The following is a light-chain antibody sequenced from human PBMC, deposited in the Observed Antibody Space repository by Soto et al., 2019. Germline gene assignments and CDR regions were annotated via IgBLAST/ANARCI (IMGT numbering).Light chain of an antibody. J-gene: IGLJ3*02. CDR1: SSSIASNY. CDR2: EDN. Sequence: NFMLTQPHSVSESPGKTVTISCTRSSSSIASNYVQWYQQRPGSAPTTVIYEDNQRPSGVPDRFSGSIDSSSNSASLTISGLKTEDEADYYCQSYDSSYWVFGGGTKLTVL. V-gene: IGLV6-57*03. CDR3: QSYDSSYWV.